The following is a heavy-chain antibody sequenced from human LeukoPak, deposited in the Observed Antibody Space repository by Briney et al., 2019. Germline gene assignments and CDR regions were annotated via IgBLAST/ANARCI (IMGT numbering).Heavy chain of an antibody. Sequence: SETLSLTCTVSGGSLSTYYWTWIRQPPGKGLEWIGCIYCSGSTSYNPSLKSRVTISVDTSKSPFSLKLTSVTAADTAVYYCARGRSADYWGQGTLVTVSS. J-gene: IGHJ4*02. CDR3: ARGRSADY. CDR1: GGSLSTYY. V-gene: IGHV4-59*12. CDR2: IYCSGST. D-gene: IGHD2-15*01.